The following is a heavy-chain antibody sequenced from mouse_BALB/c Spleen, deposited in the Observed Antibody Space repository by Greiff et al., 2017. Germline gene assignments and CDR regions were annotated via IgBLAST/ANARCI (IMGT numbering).Heavy chain of an antibody. V-gene: IGHV1S56*01. CDR3: ARENYGNFDY. CDR2: IYPGDGST. D-gene: IGHD2-1*01. Sequence: QVQLKQSGPELVKPGALVKISCKASGYTFTSYDITWVKQRPGQGLEWIGWIYPGDGSTKYNENFKGKATLSADKYSSAAHMQLSSLTSENSAVYFCARENYGNFDYWGQGTTLTVSS. CDR1: GYTFTSYD. J-gene: IGHJ2*01.